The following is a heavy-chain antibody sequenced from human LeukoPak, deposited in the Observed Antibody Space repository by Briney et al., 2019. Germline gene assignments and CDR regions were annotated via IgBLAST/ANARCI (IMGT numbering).Heavy chain of an antibody. Sequence: GGSLRLSCAASGFTFSSYEMSWVRQAPGKGLEWVSYIATGGSAIYYADSVKGRFTISRDNAKNSLYLQMNSLRAEDTALYYCAKDITAKARMGITLSFQHWGQGTLVTVSS. V-gene: IGHV3-48*03. CDR2: IATGGSAI. J-gene: IGHJ1*01. CDR1: GFTFSSYE. CDR3: AKDITAKARMGITLSFQH. D-gene: IGHD1-14*01.